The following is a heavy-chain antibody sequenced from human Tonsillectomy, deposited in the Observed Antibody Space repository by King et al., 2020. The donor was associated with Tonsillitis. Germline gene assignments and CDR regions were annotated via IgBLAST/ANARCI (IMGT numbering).Heavy chain of an antibody. Sequence: QLQESGPGLVKPSETLSLTCTVSSGSISSYYWTWIRQPPGKGLEWIGYIYYSGITDYNPSLKSRVTISIDTSKNQFSLKLSSVTAADTAIYYWARRWTNRRDPPDSPFDHWGQGTLVTVSS. D-gene: IGHD1-14*01. CDR2: IYYSGIT. J-gene: IGHJ4*02. CDR1: SGSISSYY. V-gene: IGHV4-59*08. CDR3: ARRWTNRRDPPDSPFDH.